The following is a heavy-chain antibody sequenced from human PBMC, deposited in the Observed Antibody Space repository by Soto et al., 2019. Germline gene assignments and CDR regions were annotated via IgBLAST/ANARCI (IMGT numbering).Heavy chain of an antibody. V-gene: IGHV3-74*01. CDR3: TRGPRPTSIGTGAF. CDR1: GFIFKMYW. J-gene: IGHJ4*02. D-gene: IGHD3-10*01. CDR2: ITDDGSAT. Sequence: GGSLRLSCETSGFIFKMYWMHWVRQVPGQGPQWVARITDDGSATYYAASVEGRFTISRDNAKNALYLQMTSLRPDDTAVYYCTRGPRPTSIGTGAFWGQGTLVTVSS.